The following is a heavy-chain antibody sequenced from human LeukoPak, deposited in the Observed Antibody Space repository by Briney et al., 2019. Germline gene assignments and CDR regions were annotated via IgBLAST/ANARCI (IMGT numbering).Heavy chain of an antibody. Sequence: GGSLRLSCAASGFTFSSYAMHWVRQAPGKGLEWVAVISYDGSNKYYADSVKGRFTISRDNSKNTLYLQMNSLRAEDTAVYYCARDGGDYFYWGQGTLVTVSS. V-gene: IGHV3-30-3*01. J-gene: IGHJ4*02. D-gene: IGHD4-17*01. CDR3: ARDGGDYFY. CDR1: GFTFSSYA. CDR2: ISYDGSNK.